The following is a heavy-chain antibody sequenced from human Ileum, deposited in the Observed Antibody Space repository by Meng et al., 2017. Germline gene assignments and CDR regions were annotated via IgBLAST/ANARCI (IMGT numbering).Heavy chain of an antibody. Sequence: PLRQLGAGMLNPSETRSLPCAVYGGSFSVYYCSWIRHPPGKGLEWIGEINHSGSTNYNPSLKSRVTISVDTSKNQFSLKLSSLTAADTAVYYCARVGGRYGPDLDYWGQGTLVTVSS. V-gene: IGHV4-34*01. CDR2: INHSGST. CDR1: GGSFSVYY. CDR3: ARVGGRYGPDLDY. J-gene: IGHJ4*02. D-gene: IGHD3-10*01.